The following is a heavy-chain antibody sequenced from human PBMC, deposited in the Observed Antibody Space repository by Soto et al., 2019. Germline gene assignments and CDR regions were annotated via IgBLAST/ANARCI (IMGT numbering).Heavy chain of an antibody. CDR2: IYYSGST. Sequence: SETLSLTCTVSGGSISSSSYYWGWIRQPPGKGLEWIGSIYYSGSTYYNPSLKSRVTISVDTSKNQFSLKLSSVTAADTAVYYCARQGGGVVVTDYWGQGTLVTVSS. CDR3: ARQGGGVVVTDY. V-gene: IGHV4-39*01. D-gene: IGHD2-21*02. CDR1: GGSISSSSYY. J-gene: IGHJ4*02.